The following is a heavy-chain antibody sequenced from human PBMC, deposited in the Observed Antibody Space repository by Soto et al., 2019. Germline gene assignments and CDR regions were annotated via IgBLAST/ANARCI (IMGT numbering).Heavy chain of an antibody. Sequence: PSETLSLTCAVSSGSISSSNWWSWVRQPPGKGLEWIGEIYHSGSTNYNPSLKSRVTISVDKSKNRFSLKLSSVTAADTAVYYCARQYSSSSFYYMDVWGKGTTVTVS. J-gene: IGHJ6*03. D-gene: IGHD6-6*01. CDR3: ARQYSSSSFYYMDV. CDR2: IYHSGST. CDR1: SGSISSSNW. V-gene: IGHV4-4*02.